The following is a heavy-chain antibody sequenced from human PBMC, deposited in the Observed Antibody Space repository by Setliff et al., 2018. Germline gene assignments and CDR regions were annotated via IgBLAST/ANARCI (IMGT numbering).Heavy chain of an antibody. J-gene: IGHJ4*02. CDR3: AREPTVTTLDY. D-gene: IGHD4-4*01. Sequence: LRLSCAASGFTFSSYWMSWVRQAPGKGLEWVANINQDGSEKYHADSVKGRFTISRDNAKNSLYLQMTSLRAEDTAVYYCAREPTVTTLDYWGQGTLVTVSS. CDR2: INQDGSEK. V-gene: IGHV3-7*01. CDR1: GFTFSSYW.